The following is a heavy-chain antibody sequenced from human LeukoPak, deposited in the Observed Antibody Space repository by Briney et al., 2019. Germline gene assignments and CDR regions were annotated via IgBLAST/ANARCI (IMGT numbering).Heavy chain of an antibody. D-gene: IGHD1-26*01. CDR3: AKGSSLRLGPTVEYYFDN. V-gene: IGHV3-23*01. J-gene: IGHJ4*02. Sequence: TGGSLRLSCAASGFTFSSYAMNWVRQAPGKGLEWVSGIIGSGGSTYYADSVKGRLTISRDNSKNTLYLQMNSLRAEDTAVYCCAKGSSLRLGPTVEYYFDNWGQGTLVTVSS. CDR2: IIGSGGST. CDR1: GFTFSSYA.